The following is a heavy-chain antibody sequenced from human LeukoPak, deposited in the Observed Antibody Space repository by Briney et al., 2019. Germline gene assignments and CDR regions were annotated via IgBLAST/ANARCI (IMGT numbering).Heavy chain of an antibody. CDR3: ARGVTAWPHSAYYYYMDV. CDR1: GGSISSSSYY. J-gene: IGHJ6*03. D-gene: IGHD2-21*02. CDR2: IYYSGST. Sequence: PSETLSLTCTVSGGSISSSSYYWGWIRQPPGKGLEWIGTIYYSGSTYYNPSLKSRVTISVDTSKNQFSLKLSSVTAADTAMYYCARGVTAWPHSAYYYYMDVWGKGTTVTVSS. V-gene: IGHV4-39*07.